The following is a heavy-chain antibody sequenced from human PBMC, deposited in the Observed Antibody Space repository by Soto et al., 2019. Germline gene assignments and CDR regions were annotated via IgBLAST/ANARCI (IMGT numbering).Heavy chain of an antibody. Sequence: GGSLRLSCAASGFTFSSYAMIWVRQAPVNGLEFVSAISGIFGSAYYADSVKGRFTISRYNSKNTVYLQMNSLRAEDTAVYYFEKAYKLFDYWGQGTLVTVSS. D-gene: IGHD1-1*01. V-gene: IGHV3-23*01. J-gene: IGHJ4*02. CDR1: GFTFSSYA. CDR2: ISGIFGSA. CDR3: EKAYKLFDY.